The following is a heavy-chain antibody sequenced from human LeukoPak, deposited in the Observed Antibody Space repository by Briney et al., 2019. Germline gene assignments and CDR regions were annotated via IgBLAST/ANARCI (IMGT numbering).Heavy chain of an antibody. J-gene: IGHJ6*03. CDR2: IYTSGST. D-gene: IGHD3-3*01. CDR1: GGSISSYY. V-gene: IGHV4-4*07. CDR3: ASQLRFLEWLHMDV. Sequence: SETLSLTCTVSGGSISSYYRSWIRQPAGKGLEWIGRIYTSGSTNYNPSLKSRVTMSVDTSKNQFSLKLSSVTAADTAVYYCASQLRFLEWLHMDVWGKGTTVTVSS.